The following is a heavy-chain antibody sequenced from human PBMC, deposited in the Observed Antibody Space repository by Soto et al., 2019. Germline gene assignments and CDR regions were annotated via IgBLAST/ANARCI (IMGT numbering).Heavy chain of an antibody. CDR3: EKDITIFGVPPPNDWFDT. J-gene: IGHJ5*02. Sequence: EVQLLESGGGLVQPGGSLRLSCAASGFTFSSYAMSWVRQAPGKGLGWVSASSGSGGSTYYADSVKGRFTISRDNSKNTLYLQMNSLRAEDTAVYYCEKDITIFGVPPPNDWFDTCGQGTLVTVSS. V-gene: IGHV3-23*01. CDR1: GFTFSSYA. D-gene: IGHD3-3*01. CDR2: SSGSGGST.